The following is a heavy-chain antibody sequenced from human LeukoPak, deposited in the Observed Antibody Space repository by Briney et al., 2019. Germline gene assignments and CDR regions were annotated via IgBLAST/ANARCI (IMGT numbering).Heavy chain of an antibody. CDR3: ARGFDSKSTYFDY. CDR1: GDSVSGNTAA. CDR2: IYYSGST. D-gene: IGHD5-12*01. V-gene: IGHV4-61*08. Sequence: SQTLSLTCAISGDSVSGNTAAWNWIRQSPGKGLEWIGYIYYSGSTNYNPSLKSRVTISVDTSKNQFSLKLRSVTAADTAVYYCARGFDSKSTYFDYWGQGTLVTVSS. J-gene: IGHJ4*02.